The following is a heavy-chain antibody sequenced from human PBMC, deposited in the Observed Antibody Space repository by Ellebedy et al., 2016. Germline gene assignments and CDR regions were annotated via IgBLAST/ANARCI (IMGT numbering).Heavy chain of an antibody. CDR1: RYTLTELS. J-gene: IGHJ4*02. CDR2: YDPEDGET. Sequence: ASVKVSXKVSRYTLTELSMHWVRQAPGKGLEWMGGYDPEDGETIYAQKFQGRVTITRDTSASTAYMELSSLRSEDTAVYYCARLRGWGKGFDDWGQGTLVTVSS. D-gene: IGHD6-19*01. V-gene: IGHV1-24*01. CDR3: ARLRGWGKGFDD.